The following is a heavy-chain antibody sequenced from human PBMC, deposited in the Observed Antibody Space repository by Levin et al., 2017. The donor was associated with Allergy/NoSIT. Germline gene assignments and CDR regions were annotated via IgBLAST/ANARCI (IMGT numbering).Heavy chain of an antibody. CDR2: ISSSSSYI. D-gene: IGHD5-18*01. J-gene: IGHJ4*02. Sequence: GGSLRLSCAASGFTFSSYSMNWVRQAPGKGLEWVSSISSSSSYIYYADSVKGRFTISRDNAKSSLYLQMNSRRAADTAVYYCARLNTAMAHFDYWGQGTLVTVSS. CDR3: ARLNTAMAHFDY. V-gene: IGHV3-21*01. CDR1: GFTFSSYS.